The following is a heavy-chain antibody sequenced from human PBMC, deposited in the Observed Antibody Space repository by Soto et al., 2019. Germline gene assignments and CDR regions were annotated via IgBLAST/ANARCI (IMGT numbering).Heavy chain of an antibody. CDR1: GGSISSGGYD. CDR3: ARIPQYTTSFDP. CDR2: IYYSGST. J-gene: IGHJ5*02. V-gene: IGHV4-31*03. Sequence: PSETLTLTCTVTGGSISSGGYDWSWIRQHPGKGLEWIGYIYYSGSTYYNPSLKSRVTISVDTSKNQFSLKLSSVSAADTAVYYCARIPQYTTSFDPWGQGTLVTVSS. D-gene: IGHD6-6*01.